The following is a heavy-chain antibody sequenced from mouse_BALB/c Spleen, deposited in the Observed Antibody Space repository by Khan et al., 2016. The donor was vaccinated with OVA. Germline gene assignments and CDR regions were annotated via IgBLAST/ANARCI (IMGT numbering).Heavy chain of an antibody. J-gene: IGHJ4*01. V-gene: IGHV14-3*02. CDR1: GFNIKDNY. Sequence: EVQLQQSGAELVKPGASVKLSCTASGFNIKDNYMHWVKQRPEQGLEWIGRIDPANGNTKYDPKFQGKATITADTSSNTAYLQLSSLTSEDTAVXYCARGDYGYGYAMDYWGQGTSVTVSS. D-gene: IGHD1-2*01. CDR2: IDPANGNT. CDR3: ARGDYGYGYAMDY.